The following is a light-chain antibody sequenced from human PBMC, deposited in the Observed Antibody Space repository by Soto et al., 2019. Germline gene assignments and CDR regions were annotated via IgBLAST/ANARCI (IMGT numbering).Light chain of an antibody. V-gene: IGLV2-14*01. CDR2: EVS. CDR1: SSDVGGYNF. CDR3: SSYTSSSTWV. J-gene: IGLJ3*02. Sequence: QSVLTQPASVSGSPGQSITISCTGTSSDVGGYNFVSWYQQYPGKAPKVMIYEVSNRPSGVSNRFSGSKSGNTASLTISGLQTEDEAHYYCSSYTSSSTWVFGGGTKLTVL.